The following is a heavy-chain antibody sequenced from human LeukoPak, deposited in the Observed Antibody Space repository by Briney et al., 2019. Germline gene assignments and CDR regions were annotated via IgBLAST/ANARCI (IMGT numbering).Heavy chain of an antibody. CDR1: GGTFSSYA. CDR3: ARGYSSSWEAFGAFDI. Sequence: ASVKVSCKASGGTFSSYAISWVRQAPGQGLEWMGRIIPILGIANYAQKFQGRVTITADKSTSTAYMELSSLRSEDTAVYYCARGYSSSWEAFGAFDIWGQGTMVTVSS. J-gene: IGHJ3*02. V-gene: IGHV1-69*04. CDR2: IIPILGIA. D-gene: IGHD6-13*01.